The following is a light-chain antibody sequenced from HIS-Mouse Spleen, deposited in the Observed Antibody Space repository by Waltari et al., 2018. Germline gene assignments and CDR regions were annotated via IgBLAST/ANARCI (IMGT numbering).Light chain of an antibody. V-gene: IGLV2-8*01. CDR1: SSDVGGYNY. CDR3: SSYAGSNNLV. Sequence: QSALTQPPSASGSPGQSVTIYCTGTSSDVGGYNYVSCYQQHPGKAPKLMIYEVSKRPSGVPDRFSGSKSGNTASLTVSGLQAEDEADYYCSSYAGSNNLVFGGGTKLTVL. CDR2: EVS. J-gene: IGLJ2*01.